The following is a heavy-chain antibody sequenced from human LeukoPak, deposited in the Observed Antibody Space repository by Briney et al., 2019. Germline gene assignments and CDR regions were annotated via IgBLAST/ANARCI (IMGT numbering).Heavy chain of an antibody. CDR1: GGSISGYY. J-gene: IGHJ5*02. D-gene: IGHD1-26*01. CDR3: ARGMYREYNWFDP. V-gene: IGHV4-59*12. Sequence: SQTLSLTCTVSGGSISGYYWSWIRQPPGKGLEWIGYIHYSGSTYYNPSLKSRVTISVDTSKNQFSLKLSSVTAADTAVYYCARGMYREYNWFDPWGQGTLVTVSS. CDR2: IHYSGST.